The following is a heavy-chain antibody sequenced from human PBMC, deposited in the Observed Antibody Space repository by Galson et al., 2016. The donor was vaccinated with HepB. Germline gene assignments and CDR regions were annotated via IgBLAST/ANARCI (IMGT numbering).Heavy chain of an antibody. CDR1: GFTFSSYW. D-gene: IGHD5-18*01. CDR3: ARDRREHDKYSFSLKHRDAFDI. V-gene: IGHV3-74*01. Sequence: SLRLSCAASGFTFSSYWMHWVRQAPGKGLVWVSRINNDGSTTSYADSVKGRFTISRDNAKNTLYLQMNSLKAEDTAVYYCARDRREHDKYSFSLKHRDAFDIWGQGTMVTVSS. J-gene: IGHJ3*02. CDR2: INNDGSTT.